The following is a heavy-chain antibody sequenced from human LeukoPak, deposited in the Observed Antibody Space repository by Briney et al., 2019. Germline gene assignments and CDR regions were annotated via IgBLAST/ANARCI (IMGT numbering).Heavy chain of an antibody. CDR2: INHSGST. D-gene: IGHD3-3*01. J-gene: IGHJ4*02. Sequence: SETLSLTCTVSGGSISNKYWSWIRQPPGKGLEWIGEINHSGSTNYNPSLKSRVTISVDTSKKQFSLKLSSVTAADTAVYYCARGEITIFGVAAHYAFDYWGQGNLVTVSS. CDR3: ARGEITIFGVAAHYAFDY. CDR1: GGSISNKY. V-gene: IGHV4-34*01.